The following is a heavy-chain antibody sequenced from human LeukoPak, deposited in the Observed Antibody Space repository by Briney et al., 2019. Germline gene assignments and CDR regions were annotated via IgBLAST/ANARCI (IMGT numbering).Heavy chain of an antibody. J-gene: IGHJ3*02. CDR2: INPSGGST. V-gene: IGHV1-46*01. Sequence: GASVKVSCKASGYTFTSYYMHWVRQAPGQGLEWMGIINPSGGSTSYAQKFQGRVTMTRDTSTSTVYMELSSLRSEDTAVYYCARVVEMATTNDAFDIWGQGTMVTVSS. D-gene: IGHD5-24*01. CDR1: GYTFTSYY. CDR3: ARVVEMATTNDAFDI.